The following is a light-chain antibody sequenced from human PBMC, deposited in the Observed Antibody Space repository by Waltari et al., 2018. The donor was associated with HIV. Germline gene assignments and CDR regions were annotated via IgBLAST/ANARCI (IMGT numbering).Light chain of an antibody. CDR3: QQTYSIPPT. CDR2: WAS. V-gene: IGKV4-1*01. CDR1: QNVFYSSNNRNY. Sequence: DIVMTQSPDSLAVSLGERATIKCKYSQNVFYSSNNRNYLSWYQQKPGQPPKLIFYWASSRQSGVPDRFSGSGSGTDFTLTISSLQAEDVAVYFCQQTYSIPPTFGGGTKVEI. J-gene: IGKJ4*01.